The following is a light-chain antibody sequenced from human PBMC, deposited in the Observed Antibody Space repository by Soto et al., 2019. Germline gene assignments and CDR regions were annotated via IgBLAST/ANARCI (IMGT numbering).Light chain of an antibody. V-gene: IGKV1-5*03. Sequence: DIQMTQSPSTLSASVGDRVTITCRASQSISSWLAWYQQKTGKXPXLLIYKASSLESGVPSRFSGGGSGKEFTLTISSLQPDDFATYYCQQYNSYRWTFGQGTRWIS. J-gene: IGKJ1*01. CDR1: QSISSW. CDR3: QQYNSYRWT. CDR2: KAS.